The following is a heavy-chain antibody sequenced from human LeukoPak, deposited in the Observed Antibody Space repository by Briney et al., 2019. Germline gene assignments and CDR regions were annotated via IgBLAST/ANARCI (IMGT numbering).Heavy chain of an antibody. CDR3: ARDPLGLRPDY. V-gene: IGHV4-31*03. J-gene: IGHJ4*02. CDR1: GGSISSGGYY. D-gene: IGHD5-12*01. Sequence: SETLSLTCTVSGGSISSGGYYWTWIRQHPGKGLEWIGYIYYSGSTYYNPSLKSRVTISVDTSENQFSLKLSSVTAADTAVYYCARDPLGLRPDYWGQGALVTDSS. CDR2: IYYSGST.